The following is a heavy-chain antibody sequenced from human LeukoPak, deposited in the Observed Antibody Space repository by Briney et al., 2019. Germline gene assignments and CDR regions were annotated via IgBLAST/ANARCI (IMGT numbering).Heavy chain of an antibody. D-gene: IGHD4-23*01. Sequence: PGGSLRLSCAASGFTFNNYAMNWVRQAPGKGLEWVSTISNGGGSTSYADSVKGRFTISRDNSKNTLYLQMNSLRAEDMAVYYCAKDQYGGNPQYYFDYWGQGTLVTVSS. CDR3: AKDQYGGNPQYYFDY. CDR1: GFTFNNYA. CDR2: ISNGGGST. J-gene: IGHJ4*02. V-gene: IGHV3-23*01.